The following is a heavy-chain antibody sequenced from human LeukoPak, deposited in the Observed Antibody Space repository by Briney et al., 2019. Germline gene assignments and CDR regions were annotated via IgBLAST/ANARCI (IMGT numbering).Heavy chain of an antibody. J-gene: IGHJ6*03. D-gene: IGHD5/OR15-5a*01. CDR2: IYRGETA. Sequence: SETLSLTCSVSGGSINNYWWSWIRQPPGKGLEWIGYIYRGETANYNPSLKSRVTLSVDTSKNQFSLKLSSVIAADTAVYYCARDRVGYYYYMDVWGKGTTVTVSS. V-gene: IGHV4-59*12. CDR1: GGSINNYW. CDR3: ARDRVGYYYYMDV.